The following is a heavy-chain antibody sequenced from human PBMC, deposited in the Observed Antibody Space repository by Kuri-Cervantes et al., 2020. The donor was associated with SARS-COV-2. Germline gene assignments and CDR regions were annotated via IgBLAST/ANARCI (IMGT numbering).Heavy chain of an antibody. CDR3: ARLVGATGAFDI. D-gene: IGHD1-26*01. CDR2: IYYSGST. V-gene: IGHV4-39*01. J-gene: IGHJ3*02. CDR1: GFTFSSYA. Sequence: GSLRLSCAASGFTFSSYAMSWVRQAPGKGLEWIGSIYYSGSTYYNPSLKSRVTISVDTSKNQFSLKLSSVTAADTAVYYCARLVGATGAFDIWGQGTMVTVSS.